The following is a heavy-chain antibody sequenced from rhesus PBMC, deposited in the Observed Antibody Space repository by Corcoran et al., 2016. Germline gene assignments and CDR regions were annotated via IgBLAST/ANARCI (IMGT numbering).Heavy chain of an antibody. CDR2: VVGVGGST. Sequence: QVQLQESGPGLVKPSETLSLTCAVSGASGNSNSWSWIRQPPGKGLEWIGRVVGVGGSTSYTPSLTSRVPISRATSKNQFSLKLDSVTAADSAVYYCGRGRVVNDGGLDSWGQGVLVTVSS. CDR3: GRGRVVNDGGLDS. D-gene: IGHD3-28*01. V-gene: IGHV4-147*01. CDR1: GASGNSNS. J-gene: IGHJ4*01.